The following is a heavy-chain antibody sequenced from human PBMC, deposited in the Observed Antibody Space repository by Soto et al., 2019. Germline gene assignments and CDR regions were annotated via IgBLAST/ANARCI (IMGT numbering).Heavy chain of an antibody. D-gene: IGHD2-15*01. V-gene: IGHV3-48*01. CDR1: GFTFSSYS. CDR2: ISSSSSTI. J-gene: IGHJ5*02. Sequence: EVQLVESGGGLVQPGGSLGLSCAASGFTFSSYSMNWVRQAPGKGLEWVSYISSSSSTIYYADSVKGRFTISRDNAKNSLYLKMNYLRPEDTGVYYCARVHCGGVSGYDGDNWFDPWGQGTLVTVSS. CDR3: ARVHCGGVSGYDGDNWFDP.